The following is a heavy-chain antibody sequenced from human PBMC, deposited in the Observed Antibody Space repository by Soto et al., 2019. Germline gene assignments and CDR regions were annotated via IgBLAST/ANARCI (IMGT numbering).Heavy chain of an antibody. V-gene: IGHV4-59*01. CDR3: ARDKVAAAGTSWFDP. D-gene: IGHD6-13*01. J-gene: IGHJ5*02. CDR1: GGSISSYY. CDR2: IYYSGST. Sequence: SETLSLTCTVSGGSISSYYWSWIRQPPGKGLEWIGYIYYSGSTNYNPSLKSRVTISVDTSKNQFSLKLSSVTAADTAVYYCARDKVAAAGTSWFDPWGQGTLVTVSS.